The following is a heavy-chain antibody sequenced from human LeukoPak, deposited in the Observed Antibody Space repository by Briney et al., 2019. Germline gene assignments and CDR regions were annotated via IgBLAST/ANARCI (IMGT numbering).Heavy chain of an antibody. J-gene: IGHJ4*02. V-gene: IGHV4-61*02. CDR1: GGSISSGTYY. CDR2: IYTSGST. D-gene: IGHD2-15*01. CDR3: ARNSCPSGSCYDNRGYFDY. Sequence: TSETLSLTCTVSGGSISSGTYYWSWIRQPAGKGLEWIGRIYTSGSTNYNPSLKSRITISVDTSKNQFSLKLSSVTAADTAVYYCARNSCPSGSCYDNRGYFDYWGQGTLVTVSS.